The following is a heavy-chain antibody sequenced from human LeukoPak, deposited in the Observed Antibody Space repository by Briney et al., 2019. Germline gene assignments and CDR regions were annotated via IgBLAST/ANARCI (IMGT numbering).Heavy chain of an antibody. J-gene: IGHJ5*02. Sequence: ASVKVSCKASGYTFTGYYIHWVRQAPGQGLEWMGWISAYNGYTNYAQNLQGRVTMTTDTSTSTAYMELTSLRSDDTAVYYCARALARDVYNINWFDPWGQGTLVTVSS. CDR2: ISAYNGYT. CDR1: GYTFTGYY. CDR3: ARALARDVYNINWFDP. D-gene: IGHD5-24*01. V-gene: IGHV1-18*04.